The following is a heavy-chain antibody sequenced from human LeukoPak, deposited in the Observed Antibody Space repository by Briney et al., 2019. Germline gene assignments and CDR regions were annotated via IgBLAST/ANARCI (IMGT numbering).Heavy chain of an antibody. CDR1: GYSFDTYW. CDR2: IYPRDSDT. V-gene: IGHV5-51*01. D-gene: IGHD3/OR15-3a*01. J-gene: IGHJ4*02. CDR3: ARHLRREGLADY. Sequence: GESLKISCTGSGYSFDTYWIGWVRQMPGKGLEWMGVIYPRDSDTRYNPPFQGQVTISVDRSINAAYLQWRSLKASDTAMYYCARHLRREGLADYWGQGTQVTVSS.